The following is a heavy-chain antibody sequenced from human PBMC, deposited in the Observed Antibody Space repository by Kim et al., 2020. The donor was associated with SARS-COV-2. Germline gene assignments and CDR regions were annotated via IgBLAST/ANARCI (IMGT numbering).Heavy chain of an antibody. CDR1: GDSVSSNSAA. D-gene: IGHD6-13*01. V-gene: IGHV6-1*01. CDR2: TYYRSKWYN. CDR3: ARAGYSSSWYYYYGMDV. Sequence: SQTLSLTCAISGDSVSSNSAAWNWIRQSPSRGLEWLGRTYYRSKWYNDYAVSVKSRITINPDTSKNQFSLQLNSVTPEDTAVYYCARAGYSSSWYYYYGMDVWGQGTTVTVSS. J-gene: IGHJ6*02.